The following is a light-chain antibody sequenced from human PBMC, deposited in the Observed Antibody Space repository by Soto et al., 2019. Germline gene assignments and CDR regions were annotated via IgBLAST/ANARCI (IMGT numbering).Light chain of an antibody. CDR2: GAS. J-gene: IGKJ1*01. V-gene: IGKV3-15*01. Sequence: EIVMTQSPATLSVSPGERATLSCRASQSVSSNLAWYQQKPGQAPMLLLYGASTRATGIPARFSGSGSGTEFTLTIFIRQSEDFAVYYCHHYNIGPRTFGQGTKVEIK. CDR3: HHYNIGPRT. CDR1: QSVSSN.